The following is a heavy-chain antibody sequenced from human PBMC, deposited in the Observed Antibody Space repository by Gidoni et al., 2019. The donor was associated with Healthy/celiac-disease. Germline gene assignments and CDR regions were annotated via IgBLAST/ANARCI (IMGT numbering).Heavy chain of an antibody. V-gene: IGHV1-69*06. CDR3: ARSAPYYDILTGYSTDYYYMDV. Sequence: QVQLVQSGAEVKKPGSSVKVSCKASGGTFSSYAISWVRQAPGQGLEWMGGIIPIFGTANYAQKFQGRVTITADKSTSTAYMELSSLRSEDTAVYYCARSAPYYDILTGYSTDYYYMDVWGKGTTVTVSS. D-gene: IGHD3-9*01. CDR1: GGTFSSYA. J-gene: IGHJ6*03. CDR2: IIPIFGTA.